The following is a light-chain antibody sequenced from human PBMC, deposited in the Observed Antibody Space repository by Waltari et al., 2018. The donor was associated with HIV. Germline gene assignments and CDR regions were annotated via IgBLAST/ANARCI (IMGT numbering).Light chain of an antibody. CDR3: SSYVSTSSLGL. V-gene: IGLV2-14*01. CDR2: EVT. CDR1: SSDVGGYNS. Sequence: QAALTQPASVSGSPGQSLTISCPGTSSDVGGYNSVSWYQQRPGKGPTLIIYEVTNRPSGVSDRFSGSKSGNTASLTISGLQTEDEADYYCSSYVSTSSLGLFGGGTKLTVL. J-gene: IGLJ2*01.